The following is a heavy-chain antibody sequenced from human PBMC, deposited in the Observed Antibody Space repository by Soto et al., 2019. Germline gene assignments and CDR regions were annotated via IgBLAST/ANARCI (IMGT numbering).Heavy chain of an antibody. CDR2: IDWDDDK. J-gene: IGHJ4*02. Sequence: QITLNESGPTVVRPTETLTLTCRFSGFSLTTSGVGVGWIRQSPGKAPEWLALIDWDDDKRYSASLKSRLTITKATSKNQVVLTVSDLDPTDTATYYCAHRVLRTVFGLVTTTAIYFDFWGQGTPVAVSS. CDR1: GFSLTTSGVG. V-gene: IGHV2-5*02. D-gene: IGHD3-3*01. CDR3: AHRVLRTVFGLVTTTAIYFDF.